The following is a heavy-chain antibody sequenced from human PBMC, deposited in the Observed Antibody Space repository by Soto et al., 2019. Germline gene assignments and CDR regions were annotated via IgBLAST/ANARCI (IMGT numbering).Heavy chain of an antibody. V-gene: IGHV3-30*03. CDR3: ATPIYSGYDFDYFDY. CDR2: ISYDGSNK. CDR1: GFTFSSYG. Sequence: SGGGVVQPGRSLRLSCAASGFTFSSYGMHWVRQAPGKGLEWVAVISYDGSNKYYADSVKGRFTISRDNSKNTLYLQMNSLRAEDTAVYYCATPIYSGYDFDYFDYWGQGTLVTVSS. J-gene: IGHJ4*02. D-gene: IGHD5-12*01.